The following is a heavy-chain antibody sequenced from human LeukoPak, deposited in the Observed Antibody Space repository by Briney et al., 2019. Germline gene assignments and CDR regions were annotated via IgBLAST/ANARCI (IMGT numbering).Heavy chain of an antibody. CDR3: ARPGKVGDANYFDS. V-gene: IGHV4-34*01. Sequence: SETLSLTCAVYGGSFSDYYWTWIRQPPGKGLEWIGEINHSGSTNYNPSLKSRVTISVDTSKKQFFLRLSSVTAADTAVYYCARPGKVGDANYFDSWGQGTLVTVSS. D-gene: IGHD1-26*01. J-gene: IGHJ4*02. CDR2: INHSGST. CDR1: GGSFSDYY.